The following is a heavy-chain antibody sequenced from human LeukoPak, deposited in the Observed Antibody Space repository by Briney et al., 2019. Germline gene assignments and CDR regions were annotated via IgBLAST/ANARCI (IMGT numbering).Heavy chain of an antibody. CDR3: ARDILERDDYGDHGYYYGMDV. D-gene: IGHD4-17*01. Sequence: PGGSLRLSCAASGFTFSSYGMHWVRQAPGKGLEWVAVIWYDGSNKYYADSVKGRFTISRDNSKNTLYLQMNSLRAEDTAVYYCARDILERDDYGDHGYYYGMDVWGKGTTVTVSS. CDR2: IWYDGSNK. V-gene: IGHV3-33*01. J-gene: IGHJ6*04. CDR1: GFTFSSYG.